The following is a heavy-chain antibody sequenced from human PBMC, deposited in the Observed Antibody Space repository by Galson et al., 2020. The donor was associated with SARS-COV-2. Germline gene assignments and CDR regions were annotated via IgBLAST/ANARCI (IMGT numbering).Heavy chain of an antibody. V-gene: IGHV3-53*01. D-gene: IGHD2-15*01. CDR3: ARYCSGGSCHGHNWFDP. CDR2: IYSGGST. J-gene: IGHJ5*02. CDR1: GFTVSSNY. Sequence: GGSLRLSCAASGFTVSSNYMSWVRQAPGKGLEWVSVIYSGGSTYYADSVKGRFTISRDNSKNTLYLQMNSLRAEDTAVYYCARYCSGGSCHGHNWFDPWGQGTLVTVSS.